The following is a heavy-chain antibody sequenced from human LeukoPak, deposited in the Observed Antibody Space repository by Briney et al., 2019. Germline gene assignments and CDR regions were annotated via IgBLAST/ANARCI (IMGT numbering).Heavy chain of an antibody. V-gene: IGHV1-2*02. CDR3: ARDPPRSIAARMLDYYYYGMDV. CDR1: GYTFTGYY. D-gene: IGHD6-6*01. CDR2: INPNSGGT. J-gene: IGHJ6*02. Sequence: GASVKVSCKASGYTFTGYYMHWVRQAPGQGLEWMGWINPNSGGTNYAQKFQGRVTMTRDTSISTAYMELSRLRSDDTAVYYCARDPPRSIAARMLDYYYYGMDVWGQGTTVTVSS.